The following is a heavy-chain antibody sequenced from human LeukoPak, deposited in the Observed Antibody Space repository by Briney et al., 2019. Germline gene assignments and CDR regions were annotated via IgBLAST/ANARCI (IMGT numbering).Heavy chain of an antibody. D-gene: IGHD3-22*01. Sequence: GASVKVSCKASGYTFTSYGISWVRQAPGQGLEWMGWISAYNGNTNYAQKLQGRVTMTTDTSTSTAYMELRSLRSDDTAVYYGARDNGYYYDSSGYPSVYWGQGTLVTVSS. V-gene: IGHV1-18*01. CDR3: ARDNGYYYDSSGYPSVY. CDR2: ISAYNGNT. J-gene: IGHJ4*02. CDR1: GYTFTSYG.